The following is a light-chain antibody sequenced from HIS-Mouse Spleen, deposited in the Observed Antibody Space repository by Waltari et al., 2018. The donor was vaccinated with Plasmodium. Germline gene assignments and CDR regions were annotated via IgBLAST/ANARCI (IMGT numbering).Light chain of an antibody. CDR1: ALPKKY. V-gene: IGLV3-10*01. CDR3: YSTDSSGNHRV. J-gene: IGLJ3*02. Sequence: SYELTQPPSVSVSPGQTARITCSGDALPKKYASWYQQKSGQAPVLVIYEDSKRPSGIPEGFSGSSSGTMATWTISGAQVEDEAYYYCYSTDSSGNHRVFGGGTKLTVL. CDR2: EDS.